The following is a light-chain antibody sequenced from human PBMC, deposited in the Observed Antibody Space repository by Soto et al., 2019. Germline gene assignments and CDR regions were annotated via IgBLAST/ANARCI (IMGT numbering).Light chain of an antibody. V-gene: IGKV3-15*01. CDR1: HSVSSR. Sequence: EIVMTQSPATLSVSPGERATLSCRASHSVSSRLAWYQQKPGQAPRLLIYGASTRATGLPARFSGSGSGTEFTLTISRLQSEDFAVYYCQHYTSSPLTFGRGTKVEIK. CDR2: GAS. J-gene: IGKJ4*01. CDR3: QHYTSSPLT.